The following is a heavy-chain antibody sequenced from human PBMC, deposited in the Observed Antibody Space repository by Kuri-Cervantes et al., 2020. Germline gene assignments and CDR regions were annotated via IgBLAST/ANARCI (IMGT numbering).Heavy chain of an antibody. CDR2: VYTSGST. J-gene: IGHJ3*02. Sequence: ESLKISCTVSGGSISSYYWSWIRQPAGKGLEWIGRVYTSGSTNYNPSLKSRVTISVDKSKNQFSLKLSSVTAADTAVYFCATGFDAFDIWGQGTMVTVSS. V-gene: IGHV4-4*07. CDR1: GGSISSYY. D-gene: IGHD6-25*01. CDR3: ATGFDAFDI.